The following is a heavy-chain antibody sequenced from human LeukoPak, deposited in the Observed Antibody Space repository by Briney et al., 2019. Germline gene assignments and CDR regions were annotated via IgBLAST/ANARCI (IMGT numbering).Heavy chain of an antibody. V-gene: IGHV3-11*01. CDR3: ARGSYFYDSRGYSADY. Sequence: RAGGSLRLSCAASGFTFSDYYMVWIRQAPGKGLEWVSYVSTTGRTKYYADSVMGRFTVSRDNAKNSLSLQMSSLRVEDTAVYYCARGSYFYDSRGYSADYWGQGTLVTVSS. CDR2: VSTTGRTK. CDR1: GFTFSDYY. D-gene: IGHD3-22*01. J-gene: IGHJ4*02.